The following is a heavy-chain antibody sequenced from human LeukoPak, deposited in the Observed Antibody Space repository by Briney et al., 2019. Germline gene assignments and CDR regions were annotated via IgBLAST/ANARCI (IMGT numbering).Heavy chain of an antibody. CDR3: ARQEGTDFDY. CDR2: IYPGDSDT. Sequence: GESLKISCKGSRYSFTSYWIAWVRQLPGKGLEWMGIIYPGDSDTRYSPSFQGQVTMSADRSINTAYLQWSSLKSSDTAMYYCARQEGTDFDYWGQGTLVTVSS. CDR1: RYSFTSYW. V-gene: IGHV5-51*01. D-gene: IGHD1-14*01. J-gene: IGHJ4*02.